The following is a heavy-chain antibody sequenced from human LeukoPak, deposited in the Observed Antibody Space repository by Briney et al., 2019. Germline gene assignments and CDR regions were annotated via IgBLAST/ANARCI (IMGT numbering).Heavy chain of an antibody. CDR3: ARSGPYGDFDY. CDR1: GFTFSSYA. J-gene: IGHJ4*01. V-gene: IGHV3-30*14. Sequence: GRSLRLSCATSGFTFSSYAMYWARQAPGRGLEWVAVMSSDGSNKYHAESVRGRFTISRDNSRSTLFRHMSSLRAEDTAVYYCARSGPYGDFDYWGQGTLVAVSS. CDR2: MSSDGSNK. D-gene: IGHD4-17*01.